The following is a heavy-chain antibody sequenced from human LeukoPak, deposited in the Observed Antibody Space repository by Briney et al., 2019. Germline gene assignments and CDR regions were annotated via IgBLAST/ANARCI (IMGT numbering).Heavy chain of an antibody. D-gene: IGHD3-16*01. J-gene: IGHJ4*02. V-gene: IGHV3-48*03. CDR2: ISSSGSTI. Sequence: PGGSLRLSCAASGFTFSSYEMNWVRQAPGKGLEWVSYISSSGSTIYYADSVKGRFTISRDNAKNSLYLQMNSLRAEDTAVYYCARDQRVWGSLTSADRFDYWGQGTLVTVSS. CDR3: ARDQRVWGSLTSADRFDY. CDR1: GFTFSSYE.